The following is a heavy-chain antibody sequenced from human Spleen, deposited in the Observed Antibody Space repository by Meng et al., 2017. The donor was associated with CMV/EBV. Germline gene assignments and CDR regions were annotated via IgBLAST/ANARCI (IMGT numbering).Heavy chain of an antibody. D-gene: IGHD2-2*01. Sequence: SGYTFTSYGISWVRQAPGQGLEWMGWISAYNGNTNYAQKLQGRVTMTTDTSTSTAYMELRSLRSDDTAVYYCARGLKVVPAAPGGYWGQGTLVTVSS. CDR1: GYTFTSYG. J-gene: IGHJ4*02. CDR2: ISAYNGNT. V-gene: IGHV1-18*01. CDR3: ARGLKVVPAAPGGY.